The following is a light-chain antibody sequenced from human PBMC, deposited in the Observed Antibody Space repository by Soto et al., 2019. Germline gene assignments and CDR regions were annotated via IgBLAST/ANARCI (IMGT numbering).Light chain of an antibody. V-gene: IGKV1-39*01. Sequence: DIPMTQSPASLAASLGDRITISSRASQTISNYLNWYHQKPGEAPKIQIYGASTLQSGVPSSVSGSGSGTEFTLSISSLQPEDFGTYYCQQSYNVPFTFGPGTKVDVK. CDR3: QQSYNVPFT. J-gene: IGKJ3*01. CDR1: QTISNY. CDR2: GAS.